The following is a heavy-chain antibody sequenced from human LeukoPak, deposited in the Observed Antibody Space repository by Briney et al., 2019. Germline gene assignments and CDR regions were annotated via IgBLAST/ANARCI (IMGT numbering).Heavy chain of an antibody. CDR2: INPSGGST. CDR1: GYTFTSYY. Sequence: ASVKVSCKASGYTFTSYYMHWVRQAPGQGLEWMGIINPSGGSTSYAQKFQGRVTMTRDTSTSTVYMELSSLRSEDTAVYYCARGRIPVLRYFDWLFSAFDIWGQGTMVTVSS. CDR3: ARGRIPVLRYFDWLFSAFDI. V-gene: IGHV1-46*01. J-gene: IGHJ3*02. D-gene: IGHD3-9*01.